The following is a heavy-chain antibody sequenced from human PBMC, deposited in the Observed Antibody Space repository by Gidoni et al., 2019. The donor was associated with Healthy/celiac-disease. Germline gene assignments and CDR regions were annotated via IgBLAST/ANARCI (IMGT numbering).Heavy chain of an antibody. CDR1: GFTVSSYS. Sequence: EVQLVESGGGLVKPGGSLRLSCAASGFTVSSYSMNWVRQAPGKGMGWVSYIRRSRSVIYYADSVKGRCTISRDNAKNSLYLQMNSLRAEDTAVYYCASPVVVTAQIRYFDLCGRGTLVTVSS. D-gene: IGHD2-21*02. V-gene: IGHV3-21*01. J-gene: IGHJ2*01. CDR3: ASPVVVTAQIRYFDL. CDR2: IRRSRSVI.